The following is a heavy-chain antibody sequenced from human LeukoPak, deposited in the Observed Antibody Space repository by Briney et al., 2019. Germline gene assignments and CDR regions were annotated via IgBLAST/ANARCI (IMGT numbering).Heavy chain of an antibody. CDR2: VTGSGGSS. D-gene: IGHD5-18*01. J-gene: IGHJ4*02. CDR3: AKEDPAIILGIDY. CDR1: GFTFSSYA. V-gene: IGHV3-23*01. Sequence: GGSLRLSCAASGFTFSSYAMSWARQAPGEGLEWVSAVTGSGGSSYYADCARGRFTISRDNSKNTLFLQLDSLRVEDTAVYYCAKEDPAIILGIDYWGQGALVIVSS.